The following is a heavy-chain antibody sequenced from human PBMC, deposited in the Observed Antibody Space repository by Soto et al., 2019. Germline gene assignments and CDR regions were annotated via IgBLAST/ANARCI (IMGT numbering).Heavy chain of an antibody. Sequence: PGGSLRLSCAASGFTFSSYAMSWVRQAPGKGLEWVSAISGSGGSTYYADSVKGRFTISRDNSKNTLYLQMNSLRAEDTAVYYCAKDSPGAHLLNYDFWSGYHRKPFDYWGQGTLVTVSS. J-gene: IGHJ4*02. CDR3: AKDSPGAHLLNYDFWSGYHRKPFDY. D-gene: IGHD3-3*01. V-gene: IGHV3-23*01. CDR1: GFTFSSYA. CDR2: ISGSGGST.